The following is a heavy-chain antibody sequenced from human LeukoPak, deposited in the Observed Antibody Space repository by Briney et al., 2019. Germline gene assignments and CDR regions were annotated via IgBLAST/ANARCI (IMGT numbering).Heavy chain of an antibody. Sequence: ASVKVSCKASGYTFTDYYMQWVRQAPGQGLEWMGWINPNSGDTNYAQNFRGRVTMTRDTSISTAYMELSRLRSDDTAVYYCARTSGTLSIDYWGQGTLVTVSS. D-gene: IGHD3-10*01. J-gene: IGHJ4*02. V-gene: IGHV1-2*02. CDR1: GYTFTDYY. CDR2: INPNSGDT. CDR3: ARTSGTLSIDY.